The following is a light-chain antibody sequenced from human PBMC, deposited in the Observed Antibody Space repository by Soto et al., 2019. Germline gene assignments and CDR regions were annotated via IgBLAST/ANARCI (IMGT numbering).Light chain of an antibody. CDR3: QQRSNWPSIT. V-gene: IGKV3-11*01. Sequence: EIVLTQSPGTLSLSPGERATLSCRASQTISSGFLAWYQQKPGQAPRLLIYDASNRATGIPARFSGSGSGTDFTLTISSLEPEDFAVYYCQQRSNWPSITFGQGTKVDIK. CDR2: DAS. CDR1: QTISSGF. J-gene: IGKJ1*01.